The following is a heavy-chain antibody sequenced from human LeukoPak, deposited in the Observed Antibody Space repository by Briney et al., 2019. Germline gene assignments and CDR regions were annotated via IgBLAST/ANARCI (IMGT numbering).Heavy chain of an antibody. J-gene: IGHJ6*02. V-gene: IGHV3-7*01. D-gene: IGHD3-22*01. CDR2: IEQDGREK. CDR3: ARFYYDSSGFYYSTKLGHYYSMDV. Sequence: GGSLRLSCVASGFTFSSYWMSWVRQAPGKGLEWVANIEQDGREKYYVDSVKGRSTISRDNAKSSVFLQMNSLRAEDTAVYYCARFYYDSSGFYYSTKLGHYYSMDVWGQGTTVTVSS. CDR1: GFTFSSYW.